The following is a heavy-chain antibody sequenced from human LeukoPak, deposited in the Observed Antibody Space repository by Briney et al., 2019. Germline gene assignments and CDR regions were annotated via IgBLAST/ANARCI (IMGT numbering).Heavy chain of an antibody. D-gene: IGHD5-18*01. Sequence: GGSLRLSCAASGFTFSSYEMHWVRQAPGKGLEWISYISSSGSTIYYADSVKGRFTISRDHGKNSLYLQMNSLRAEDTAVYYCARVHYNTAMVDIDYWGQGTLVTVSS. CDR3: ARVHYNTAMVDIDY. J-gene: IGHJ4*02. CDR2: ISSSGSTI. CDR1: GFTFSSYE. V-gene: IGHV3-48*03.